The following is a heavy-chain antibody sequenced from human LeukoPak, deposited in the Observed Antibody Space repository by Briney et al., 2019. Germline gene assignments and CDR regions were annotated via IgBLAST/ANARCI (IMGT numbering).Heavy chain of an antibody. Sequence: TGGSLRLSCAASGFTFSSYAMSWVRQAPGEGLEWVSTISASGGTTYFADSVKGRFTISRDNSKNTLYLQMNSLRAEDTAIYYCAKKPAGFDPWGQGTLVTVSS. D-gene: IGHD1-14*01. CDR3: AKKPAGFDP. CDR1: GFTFSSYA. V-gene: IGHV3-23*01. CDR2: ISASGGTT. J-gene: IGHJ5*02.